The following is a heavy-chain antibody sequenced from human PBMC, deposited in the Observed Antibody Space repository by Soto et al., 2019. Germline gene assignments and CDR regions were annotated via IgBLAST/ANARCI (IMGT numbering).Heavy chain of an antibody. J-gene: IGHJ4*02. CDR2: ISHSGST. D-gene: IGHD2-8*02. CDR3: ARGGALLDY. V-gene: IGHV4-30-2*01. Sequence: QLQLQESGSGLVKPSQTLSLTCAVSGGSISSGGYSWSWIRQPPGKGMEWIGYISHSGSTYYNPSLNSRVTTSVNRSKNEFSLKLSSVTAADTAVYYCARGGALLDYGGQGTLVTLSS. CDR1: GGSISSGGYS.